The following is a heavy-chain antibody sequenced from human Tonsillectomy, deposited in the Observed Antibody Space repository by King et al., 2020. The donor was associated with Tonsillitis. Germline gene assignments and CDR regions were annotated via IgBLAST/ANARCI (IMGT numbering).Heavy chain of an antibody. V-gene: IGHV1-3*01. J-gene: IGHJ3*02. D-gene: IGHD2/OR15-2a*01. Sequence: QLVQSGAEVQKPGASVKVSCKASGYTFTTYGMHWVRQAPGQRFEWLGWINAGNDNTKYSQKFRGRVTITRDTYARTAYMELSSLRSEDTCIYYCARVSLNSSREPFDIWGQGTMVTVSS. CDR2: INAGNDNT. CDR3: ARVSLNSSREPFDI. CDR1: GYTFTTYG.